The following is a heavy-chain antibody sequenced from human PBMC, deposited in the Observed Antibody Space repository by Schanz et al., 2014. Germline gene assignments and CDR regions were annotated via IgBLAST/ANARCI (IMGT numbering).Heavy chain of an antibody. J-gene: IGHJ4*02. CDR3: AKDPSHGDYDYYFDY. CDR2: ISHSGGSK. V-gene: IGHV3-23*01. Sequence: DVQLLESGGGLVQPGGSLRLSCAASGFTFSSYSMNWVRQAPGKGLEWVSSISHSGGSKYYADSVKGRFTISRDNSENTLYLQMNSLSADDTAVYYCAKDPSHGDYDYYFDYWGQGTLVTVSS. CDR1: GFTFSSYS. D-gene: IGHD3-22*01.